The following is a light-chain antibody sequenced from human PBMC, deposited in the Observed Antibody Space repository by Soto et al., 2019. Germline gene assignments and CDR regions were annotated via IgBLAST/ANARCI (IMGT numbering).Light chain of an antibody. J-gene: IGKJ1*01. Sequence: EIVMTQSPATLSVSPGERATLSCRASQSVGSNLAWFQQKPGQAPRLLIYGASTRATGTPARFSGSGSGTDFTLTITSLQSEDFAVYYCQLHNNWPSWTFGQGNKVEI. V-gene: IGKV3-15*01. CDR2: GAS. CDR3: QLHNNWPSWT. CDR1: QSVGSN.